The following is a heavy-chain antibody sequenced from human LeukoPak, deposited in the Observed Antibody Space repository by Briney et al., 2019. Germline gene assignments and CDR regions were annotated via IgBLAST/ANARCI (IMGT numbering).Heavy chain of an antibody. CDR1: GGTFSSYA. D-gene: IGHD6-13*01. V-gene: IGHV1-69*04. J-gene: IGHJ5*02. CDR2: IIPILGIA. CDR3: AKAIAAAGFFDH. Sequence: ASVKVSCKASGGTFSSYAISWVRQAPGQGLEWMGRIIPILGIANYAQKFQGRVTITADKSTSTAYMELSSLRSEDTALYYCAKAIAAAGFFDHWGQGTLVTVSS.